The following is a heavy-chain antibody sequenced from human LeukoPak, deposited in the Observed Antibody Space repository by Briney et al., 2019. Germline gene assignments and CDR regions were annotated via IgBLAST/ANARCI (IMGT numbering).Heavy chain of an antibody. CDR1: GGSFSGYY. J-gene: IGHJ4*02. CDR2: INHSGST. D-gene: IGHD3-10*01. V-gene: IGHV4-34*01. Sequence: SETLSLTCAVYGGSFSGYYWSWLRQPPGKGLEWIGEINHSGSTNYNPSLNSRVTISVDTSKNQFSLKLSSVTAADTAVYYCAREMVRGVIASAGSDYWGQGTLVTVSS. CDR3: AREMVRGVIASAGSDY.